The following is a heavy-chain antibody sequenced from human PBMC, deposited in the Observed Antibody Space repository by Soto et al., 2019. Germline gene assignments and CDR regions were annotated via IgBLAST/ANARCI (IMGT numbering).Heavy chain of an antibody. CDR1: GFTVSSNY. V-gene: IGHV3-53*01. D-gene: IGHD3-9*01. Sequence: QSGGSLRLSCAASGFTVSSNYMSWVRQAPGKGLEWVSVIYSGGSTYYADSVKGRFTISRDNSKNTLYLQMNSLRAEDTAVYYCAREGAGYDILTGRRPYGMDVWGQGTTVTVSS. CDR2: IYSGGST. CDR3: AREGAGYDILTGRRPYGMDV. J-gene: IGHJ6*02.